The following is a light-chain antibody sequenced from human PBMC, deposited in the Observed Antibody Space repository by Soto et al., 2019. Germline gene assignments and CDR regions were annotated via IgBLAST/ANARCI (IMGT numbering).Light chain of an antibody. Sequence: EIVMTQSPATLSVSPGERATLSCRASQSVSSNLAWYQQKPDQAPRRLIYGASTRATGIPARFTGSGSGTEFTLTISSLQSEDFAMYYCQQYNNWPPYTFGQGTNLEIK. J-gene: IGKJ2*01. CDR1: QSVSSN. CDR3: QQYNNWPPYT. V-gene: IGKV3-15*01. CDR2: GAS.